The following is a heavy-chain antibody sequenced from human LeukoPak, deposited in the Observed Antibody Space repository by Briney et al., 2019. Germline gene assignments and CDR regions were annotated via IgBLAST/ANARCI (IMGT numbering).Heavy chain of an antibody. CDR2: IYYSGST. Sequence: PSETLSLTRTVSGGSMSPYHWGWIRQPPGKGLEWTGYIYYSGSTNYNPSLKSRVTISVDTSKNQFSLKLSSVTAADTAVYYCATNFYDFWSGYSHYFDYWGQGTLVTVSS. D-gene: IGHD3-3*01. CDR1: GGSMSPYH. V-gene: IGHV4-59*12. CDR3: ATNFYDFWSGYSHYFDY. J-gene: IGHJ4*02.